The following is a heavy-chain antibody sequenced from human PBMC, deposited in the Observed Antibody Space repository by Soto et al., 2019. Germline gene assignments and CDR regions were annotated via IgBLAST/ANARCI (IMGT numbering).Heavy chain of an antibody. CDR3: ASPAAGTGSYYYGMDV. Sequence: QVQLVQSGAEVKKPGSSVKVSCKASGGTFSSYAISWVRQAPGQGLEWMGGIIPIFGTANYAQKFQGRVTIAADGSTSTAYMELSSLRSDDTAVYYCASPAAGTGSYYYGMDVWGQGTTVTVSS. D-gene: IGHD6-13*01. J-gene: IGHJ6*02. CDR2: IIPIFGTA. CDR1: GGTFSSYA. V-gene: IGHV1-69*12.